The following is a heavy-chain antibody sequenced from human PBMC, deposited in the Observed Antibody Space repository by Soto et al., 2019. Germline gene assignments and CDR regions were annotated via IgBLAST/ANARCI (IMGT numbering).Heavy chain of an antibody. CDR1: GLTFKNVW. CDR2: IKSKADGETT. Sequence: EVQLVESGGGLVKPGGSLGLSCAASGLTFKNVWMHWVRQAPGKGLEWVGRIKSKADGETTDYTEPVKGRFTISRDDSKNTQYQQMNSLKTADTDVYNCNAYDDFWGGHAPLWGQGSLVTVSS. J-gene: IGHJ4*02. D-gene: IGHD3-3*01. V-gene: IGHV3-15*07. CDR3: NAYDDFWGGHAPL.